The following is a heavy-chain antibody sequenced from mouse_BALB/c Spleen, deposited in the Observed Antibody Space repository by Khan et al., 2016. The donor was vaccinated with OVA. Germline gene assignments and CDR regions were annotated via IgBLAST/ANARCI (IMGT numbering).Heavy chain of an antibody. CDR3: AHPSYDPRYFEV. CDR2: IAPANGNT. V-gene: IGHV14-3*02. Sequence: EVQLQESGAELVKPGASVKLSCTASGFNIKDTYIHWVKQRPEQGLEWIGRIAPANGNTKYDPRFQGQATITADTSSNTSYLQLSSLTSEDTAVYCCAHPSYDPRYFEVWGAGTTVTVSS. J-gene: IGHJ1*01. D-gene: IGHD2-3*01. CDR1: GFNIKDTY.